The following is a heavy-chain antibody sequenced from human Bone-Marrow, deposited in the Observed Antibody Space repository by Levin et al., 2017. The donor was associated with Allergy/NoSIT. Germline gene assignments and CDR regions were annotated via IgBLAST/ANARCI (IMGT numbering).Heavy chain of an antibody. V-gene: IGHV5-51*01. CDR2: VYPRDSEV. J-gene: IGHJ4*02. D-gene: IGHD1-26*01. CDR3: AKISRGTYYLCDH. Sequence: KVSCQTSGYSFTAYWIAWVRQMPGKGLDWMGIVYPRDSEVKYNPSFQDQVTISADKSLNTAYLEWSSLQASDTAMYYCAKISRGTYYLCDHWGQGTLVTVSS. CDR1: GYSFTAYW.